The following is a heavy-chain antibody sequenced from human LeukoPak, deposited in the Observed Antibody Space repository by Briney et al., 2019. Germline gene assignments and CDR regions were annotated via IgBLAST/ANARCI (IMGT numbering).Heavy chain of an antibody. CDR2: ISGSGGST. Sequence: PGGSLRLSCAASGFTFSSYAMSWVRQAPGKGLEWVSAISGSGGSTYYADSVKGRSTISRDNSKNTLYLQMNSLRAEDTAVYYCAKAPLYSSGWYDYWGQGTLVTVSS. D-gene: IGHD6-19*01. CDR3: AKAPLYSSGWYDY. V-gene: IGHV3-23*01. CDR1: GFTFSSYA. J-gene: IGHJ4*02.